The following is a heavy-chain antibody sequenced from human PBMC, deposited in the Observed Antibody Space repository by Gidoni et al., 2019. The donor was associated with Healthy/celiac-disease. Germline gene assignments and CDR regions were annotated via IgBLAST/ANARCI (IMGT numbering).Heavy chain of an antibody. D-gene: IGHD1-26*01. CDR3: ARASVWSGPGYRGSRRGPIGY. CDR2: INHSGST. J-gene: IGHJ4*02. Sequence: QVQLQQWGAGLLKPSETLSLPCAVHGGSFSAYYWCWSRQPPGKGLEWIGEINHSGSTNYNPSLKSRVTISVDTSKNQFSLKMSSVTAADTAVYYCARASVWSGPGYRGSRRGPIGYWGQGTLVTVSS. V-gene: IGHV4-34*01. CDR1: GGSFSAYY.